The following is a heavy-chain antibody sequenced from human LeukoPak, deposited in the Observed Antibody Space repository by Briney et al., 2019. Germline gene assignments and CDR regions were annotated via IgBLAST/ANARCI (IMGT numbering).Heavy chain of an antibody. Sequence: GGSLRLSCAASGFNFSNYAMTWVRQAPGKGLDWVSSISGSGRSTYYADSVKGRFTISRDNSNNTLYLQVNNLKAEDTAMYFCAKVGGSRAYNWFDPWGQGTLVTVSS. CDR3: AKVGGSRAYNWFDP. V-gene: IGHV3-23*01. D-gene: IGHD6-13*01. CDR2: ISGSGRST. J-gene: IGHJ5*02. CDR1: GFNFSNYA.